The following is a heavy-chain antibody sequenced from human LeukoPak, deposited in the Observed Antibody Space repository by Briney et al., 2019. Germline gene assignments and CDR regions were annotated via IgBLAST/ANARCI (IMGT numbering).Heavy chain of an antibody. J-gene: IGHJ4*02. Sequence: SETLSLTGTVSGNSINSGVYYWSWIRQHPGKGLEWIGYIYYSGNTYYNPSLKSRVTISVDTSKNQFSLKLSSVTVADTAVYYCARGVSPVPAAEYYFDYWGQGTLVTVSS. CDR3: ARGVSPVPAAEYYFDY. CDR1: GNSINSGVYY. CDR2: IYYSGNT. D-gene: IGHD2-2*01. V-gene: IGHV4-31*03.